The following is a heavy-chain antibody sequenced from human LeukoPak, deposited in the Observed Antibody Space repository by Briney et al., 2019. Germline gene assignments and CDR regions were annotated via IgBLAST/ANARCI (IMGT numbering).Heavy chain of an antibody. CDR2: ISGSGGST. D-gene: IGHD3-3*01. CDR3: AKTSGYDFWSGYPVWFDP. V-gene: IGHV3-23*01. J-gene: IGHJ5*02. Sequence: PGGSLRLSCAASGFTFSDYYMSWVRQAPGKGLEWVSAISGSGGSTYYADSVKGRFTISRDNSKNTLYLQMNSLRAEDTAVYYCAKTSGYDFWSGYPVWFDPWGQGTLVTVSS. CDR1: GFTFSDYY.